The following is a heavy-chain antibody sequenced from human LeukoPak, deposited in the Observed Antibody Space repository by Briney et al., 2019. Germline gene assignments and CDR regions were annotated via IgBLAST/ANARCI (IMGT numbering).Heavy chain of an antibody. D-gene: IGHD3-10*01. J-gene: IGHJ5*02. CDR2: IYYSGST. CDR1: GGSISSSSYY. V-gene: IGHV4-39*01. CDR3: ARHEWQDYYGSGSYYNSNWFDP. Sequence: SETLSLTCAVSGGSISSSSYYWGWIRQPPGKGLEWIGSIYYSGSTYYNPSLKSRVTISVDTSKNQFSLKLSSVTAADTAVYYCARHEWQDYYGSGSYYNSNWFDPWGQGTLVTVSS.